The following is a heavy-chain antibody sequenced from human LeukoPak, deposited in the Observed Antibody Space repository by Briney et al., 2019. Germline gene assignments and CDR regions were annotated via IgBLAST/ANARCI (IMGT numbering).Heavy chain of an antibody. CDR2: ISSSSSYI. CDR1: GFTFSSYS. D-gene: IGHD2-2*01. V-gene: IGHV3-21*01. CDR3: ARVVQRDAYCSSTSCYGPFKY. Sequence: PGGSLRLSCAASGFTFSSYSMNWVRQAPGKGPEWVSSISSSSSYIYYADSVKGRFTISRDNAKNSLYLQMNSLRAEDTAVYYCARVVQRDAYCSSTSCYGPFKYWGQGTLVTVSS. J-gene: IGHJ4*02.